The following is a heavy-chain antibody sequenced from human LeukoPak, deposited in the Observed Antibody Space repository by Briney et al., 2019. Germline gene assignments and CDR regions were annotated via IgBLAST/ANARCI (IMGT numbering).Heavy chain of an antibody. V-gene: IGHV4-59*11. J-gene: IGHJ6*03. CDR3: ARGVRSPPYDYYYYYMDV. CDR2: TYYSGST. Sequence: SETLSLTCTVSGGSISSHYWSWIRQPPGKGLEWIGYTYYSGSTNYNPSLKSRVTISVDTSKNQFSLKLSSVTAADTAVYYCARGVRSPPYDYYYYYMDVWGKGTTVTVSS. D-gene: IGHD1-1*01. CDR1: GGSISSHY.